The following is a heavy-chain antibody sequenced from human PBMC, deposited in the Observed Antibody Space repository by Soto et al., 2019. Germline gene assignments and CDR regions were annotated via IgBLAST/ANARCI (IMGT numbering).Heavy chain of an antibody. CDR3: ARHSRGAIGDYYYYYGMDV. V-gene: IGHV5-51*01. Sequence: GESLKISCKGSGYSFTSYWIGWVRQMPGKGLEWMGIIYPGDSDTRYSPSFQGQVTISADKSISTAYLQWSSLKTSDTAMYYCARHSRGAIGDYYYYYGMDVWGQGTTVTVSS. CDR2: IYPGDSDT. D-gene: IGHD3-10*01. J-gene: IGHJ6*02. CDR1: GYSFTSYW.